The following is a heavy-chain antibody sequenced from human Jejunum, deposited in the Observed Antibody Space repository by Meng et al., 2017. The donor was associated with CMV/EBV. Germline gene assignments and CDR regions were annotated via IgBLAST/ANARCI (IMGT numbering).Heavy chain of an antibody. Sequence: VRPAPGKGLSWVSGISWGSANVGYADSVKGRFTISRDNAKKSLYLQMNNLTAADTAFYYCTKDILYCSGGACTPGNYDYFYGMDVWGQGTTVTV. CDR2: ISWGSANV. D-gene: IGHD2-15*01. CDR3: TKDILYCSGGACTPGNYDYFYGMDV. V-gene: IGHV3-9*01. J-gene: IGHJ6*02.